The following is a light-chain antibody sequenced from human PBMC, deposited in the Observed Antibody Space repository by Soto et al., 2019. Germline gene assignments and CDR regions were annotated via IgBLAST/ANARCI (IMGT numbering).Light chain of an antibody. CDR3: QSYDSSLIGYV. Sequence: QSVLTQPPSVSGAPGQRVTISCTGSSSNIGAGYDVHWYQQLPGTAPKLLMYGNNNRPSGVPDRFSGSKSGTSASLAITGLQAEDEADYYCQSYDSSLIGYVFGTGTQLTVL. V-gene: IGLV1-40*01. J-gene: IGLJ7*01. CDR2: GNN. CDR1: SSNIGAGYD.